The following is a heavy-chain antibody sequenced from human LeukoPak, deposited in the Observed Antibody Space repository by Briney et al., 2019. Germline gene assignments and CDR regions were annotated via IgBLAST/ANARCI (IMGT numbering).Heavy chain of an antibody. CDR3: ARHGSRWRGGLVGAFDY. Sequence: SETLSLTCTVSGGSISSSTYYWGWLRQSPGKGLEWVGSMYYTGSLYYNPSLKSRVTISVDTSKNQFSLKLTSVTAADTAVYYCARHGSRWRGGLVGAFDYWGQGTLVTVSS. V-gene: IGHV4-39*01. CDR1: GGSISSSTYY. J-gene: IGHJ4*02. CDR2: MYYTGSL. D-gene: IGHD1-26*01.